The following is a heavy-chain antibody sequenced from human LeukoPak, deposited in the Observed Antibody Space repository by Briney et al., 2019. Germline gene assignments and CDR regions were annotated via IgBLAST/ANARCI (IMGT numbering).Heavy chain of an antibody. Sequence: SETLSLTCTVSGGSISSSSYYWGWIRQPPGKGLEWIGSIYYSGSTYYNPSLKSRVTISVDTSKNQFSLKLSSVTAADTAVYHCARAKGVPAAIRGFYYYGMDVWGQGTTVTVSS. CDR3: ARAKGVPAAIRGFYYYGMDV. V-gene: IGHV4-39*01. CDR2: IYYSGST. D-gene: IGHD2-2*02. CDR1: GGSISSSSYY. J-gene: IGHJ6*02.